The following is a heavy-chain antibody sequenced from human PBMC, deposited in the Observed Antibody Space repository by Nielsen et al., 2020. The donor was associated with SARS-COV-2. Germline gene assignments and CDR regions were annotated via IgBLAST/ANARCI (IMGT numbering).Heavy chain of an antibody. V-gene: IGHV4-31*03. J-gene: IGHJ6*02. CDR3: AREASGYDHYNYGMDV. CDR1: GASISSGGYF. D-gene: IGHD5-12*01. Sequence: SETLSLTCTVSGASISSGGYFWSWIRQHPGKGLEWIGYIYFTGRTFYNPSLKSRVAMSVDTSKNQFSLDLKSVTAADTAVYYCAREASGYDHYNYGMDVWGQGTTVTVSS. CDR2: IYFTGRT.